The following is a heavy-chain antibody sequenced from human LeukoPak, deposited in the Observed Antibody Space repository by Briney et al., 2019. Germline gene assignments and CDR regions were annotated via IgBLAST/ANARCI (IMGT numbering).Heavy chain of an antibody. CDR3: AKSWCYDSSGYYPFDY. CDR1: GFTFSSCA. CDR2: INGSGGST. J-gene: IGHJ4*02. Sequence: GGSLRLSCAASGFTFSSCAMSWVRQAPGKGLEWVSTINGSGGSTYYADSVRGRFTISRDNSKNTLYLQMNSLRAEDTAVYYCAKSWCYDSSGYYPFDYWGQGTLVTVSS. V-gene: IGHV3-23*01. D-gene: IGHD3-22*01.